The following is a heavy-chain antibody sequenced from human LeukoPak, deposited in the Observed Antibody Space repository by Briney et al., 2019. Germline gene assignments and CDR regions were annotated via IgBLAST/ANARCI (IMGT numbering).Heavy chain of an antibody. D-gene: IGHD1-26*01. CDR2: ISYDGSNK. CDR1: GFTFSSYA. J-gene: IGHJ3*02. Sequence: PGRSLRLSCAASGFTFSSYAMHWVRQAPGKGLEWVAVISYDGSNKYYADSVKGRFTISRDNSKNTLYLQMNSLRAEDTAVYYCAKEWEGWVGDAFDIWGQGTMVTVSS. CDR3: AKEWEGWVGDAFDI. V-gene: IGHV3-30*04.